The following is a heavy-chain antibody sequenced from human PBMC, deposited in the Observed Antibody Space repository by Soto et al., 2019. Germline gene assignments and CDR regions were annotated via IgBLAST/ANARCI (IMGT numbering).Heavy chain of an antibody. CDR3: ARDLGGSGSYGI. D-gene: IGHD3-10*01. Sequence: GASVKVSCKASGGTFSSYAISWVRQAPGQGLEWIGGIIPIFGTANYAQKFQGRVTITADESTSTAYMELSSLRSEVTAVYYCARDLGGSGSYGIWGQGTLVTVSS. CDR1: GGTFSSYA. V-gene: IGHV1-69*13. J-gene: IGHJ4*02. CDR2: IIPIFGTA.